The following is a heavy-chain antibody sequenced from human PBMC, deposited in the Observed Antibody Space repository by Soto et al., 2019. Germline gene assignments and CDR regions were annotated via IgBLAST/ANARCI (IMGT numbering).Heavy chain of an antibody. CDR2: IYYSGNT. Sequence: QVQLQESGPGLVKPSQTLSLTCTVSGGSISGGGYYWTWIRQHPGKGLEWIGYIYYSGNTYYNPSLKCRVTISVGTSKNQFSLKLNSVTAADTAVYYCARQTLGSRYFDLWGRGTLVTVSS. CDR1: GGSISGGGYY. D-gene: IGHD7-27*01. CDR3: ARQTLGSRYFDL. V-gene: IGHV4-31*03. J-gene: IGHJ2*01.